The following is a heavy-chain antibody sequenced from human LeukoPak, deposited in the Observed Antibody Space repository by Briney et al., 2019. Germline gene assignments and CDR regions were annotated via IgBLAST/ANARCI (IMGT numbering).Heavy chain of an antibody. V-gene: IGHV3-48*04. J-gene: IGHJ4*02. D-gene: IGHD5-18*01. CDR1: GFTFRSYS. CDR2: ISSSNSTI. CDR3: ARGNSSGRGALDY. Sequence: GGSLRLSCAASGFTFRSYSMNWVRQAPGKGLEWISYISSSNSTIYYGDSVKGRFTISRDNAENSLYLQMNSLKAEDTAVYYCARGNSSGRGALDYWSLGTLVIVSS.